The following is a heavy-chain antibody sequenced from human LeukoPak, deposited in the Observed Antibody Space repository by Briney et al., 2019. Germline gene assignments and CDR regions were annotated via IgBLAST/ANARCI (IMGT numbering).Heavy chain of an antibody. CDR3: ARDSIILGYCSSTSCYDLDY. Sequence: SVKVSCKASGGTFSSYTISWVRQAPGQGLEWMGGIIPIFGTANYAQKFQGRVTITADESTSTAYMELRSLRSDDTAVYYCARDSIILGYCSSTSCYDLDYWGQGTLVTVSS. CDR1: GGTFSSYT. J-gene: IGHJ4*02. CDR2: IIPIFGTA. V-gene: IGHV1-69*13. D-gene: IGHD2-2*01.